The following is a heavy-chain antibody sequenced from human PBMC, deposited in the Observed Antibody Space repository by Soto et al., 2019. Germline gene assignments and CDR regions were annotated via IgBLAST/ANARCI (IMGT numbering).Heavy chain of an antibody. CDR1: GGSISSSSYY. V-gene: IGHV4-39*01. CDR3: ARQRSYDYIWGSYRVASSFDY. Sequence: SETLSLTCTVSGGSISSSSYYWGWIRQPPGKGLEWIGSIYYSRSTYYNPSLKSRVTISVDTSKNQFSLKLSSVTAADTAVYYCARQRSYDYIWGSYRVASSFDYWGQGTLVTVSS. CDR2: IYYSRST. D-gene: IGHD3-16*02. J-gene: IGHJ4*02.